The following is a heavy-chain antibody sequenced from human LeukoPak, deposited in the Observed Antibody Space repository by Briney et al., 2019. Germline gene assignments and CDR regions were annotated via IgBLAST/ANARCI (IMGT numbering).Heavy chain of an antibody. V-gene: IGHV3-30*18. CDR2: ISYDGSNK. Sequence: GRSLRLSCAASGFTFSSYGMHWVRQAPGKGLEWVTVISYDGSNKYYVDSVKGRFTISRDNSKNTLFLQMNSLRAEDTAVYYCAKDRGGGDYVPSDYWGQGTLVTVSS. J-gene: IGHJ4*02. CDR3: AKDRGGGDYVPSDY. D-gene: IGHD4-17*01. CDR1: GFTFSSYG.